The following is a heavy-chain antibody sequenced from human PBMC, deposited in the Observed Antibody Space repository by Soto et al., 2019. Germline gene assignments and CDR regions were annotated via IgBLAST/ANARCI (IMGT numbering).Heavy chain of an antibody. D-gene: IGHD3-16*02. V-gene: IGHV1-69*01. CDR3: ARGGIMITFGGVIVPVGWFDP. J-gene: IGHJ5*02. Sequence: QVQLVQSGAEVKKPGSSVKVSCKASGGTFSSYAISWVRQAPGQGLEWMGGIIPIFGTANYAQKFKGRVTITAEEYRSTAYMELSSLRSEETAVYYFARGGIMITFGGVIVPVGWFDPWGQGTLVTVSS. CDR2: IIPIFGTA. CDR1: GGTFSSYA.